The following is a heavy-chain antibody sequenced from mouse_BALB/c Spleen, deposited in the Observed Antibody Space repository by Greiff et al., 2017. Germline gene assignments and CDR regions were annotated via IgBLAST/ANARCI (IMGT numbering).Heavy chain of an antibody. CDR1: GFSLTSYG. CDR2: IWSGGST. V-gene: IGHV2-2*02. J-gene: IGHJ4*01. CDR3: TRNPVYYGSSCAMDY. Sequence: QVQLKQSGPGLVQPSQSLSITCTVSGFSLTSYGVHWVRQSPGKGLEWLGVIWSGGSTDYNAAFISRLSISKDNSKSQVFFKMNSLQANDTAIYYCTRNPVYYGSSCAMDYWGQGTSVTVSS. D-gene: IGHD1-1*01.